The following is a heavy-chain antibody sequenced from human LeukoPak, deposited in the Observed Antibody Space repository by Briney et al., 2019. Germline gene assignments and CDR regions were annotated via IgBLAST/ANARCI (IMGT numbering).Heavy chain of an antibody. Sequence: GGSLRLSCAASGFTFSSYSMNWVRQAPGKGLEWVSSISSSSSYIYYADSVKGRFTISRDNAKNSLYLQMNSLRAEDTALYYCAKENRDYYYYYMDVWGKGTTVTVSS. CDR2: ISSSSSYI. D-gene: IGHD1-14*01. J-gene: IGHJ6*03. CDR1: GFTFSSYS. V-gene: IGHV3-21*04. CDR3: AKENRDYYYYYMDV.